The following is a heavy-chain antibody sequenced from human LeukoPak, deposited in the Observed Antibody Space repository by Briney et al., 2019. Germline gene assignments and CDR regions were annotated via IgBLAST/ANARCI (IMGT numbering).Heavy chain of an antibody. D-gene: IGHD3-22*01. J-gene: IGHJ4*02. CDR1: GGSISSGDYY. V-gene: IGHV4-61*02. CDR3: ARGKYDTSGYYQQFDF. CDR2: IYSSGST. Sequence: SQTLSLTCTVSGGSISSGDYYWSWIRQPPGKGLEWIGRIYSSGSTNYNPSLESRVTMSVETSKNQLSLKLSSVTAADTAVYYCARGKYDTSGYYQQFDFWGQGTLVTVSS.